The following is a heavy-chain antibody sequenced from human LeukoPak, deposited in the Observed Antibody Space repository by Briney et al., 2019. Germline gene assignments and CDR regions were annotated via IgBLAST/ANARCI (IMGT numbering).Heavy chain of an antibody. V-gene: IGHV5-10-1*01. CDR2: IDPSDSYT. CDR1: GYSFTSYW. Sequence: GESLRISCKGSGYSFTSYWISWVRQMPGKGLEWMGRIDPSDSYTNYSPSFQGHVTISADKSISTAYLQWSSLKASDTAMYYCARGGRGTNGVCPPPYWGQGTLVTVSS. CDR3: ARGGRGTNGVCPPPY. J-gene: IGHJ4*02. D-gene: IGHD2-8*01.